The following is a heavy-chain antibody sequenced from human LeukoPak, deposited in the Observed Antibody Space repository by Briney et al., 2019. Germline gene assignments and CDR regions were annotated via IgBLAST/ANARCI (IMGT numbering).Heavy chain of an antibody. V-gene: IGHV4-39*07. CDR3: ARDRIVGANPWAFDI. D-gene: IGHD1-26*01. CDR1: GGSISSSSYY. CDR2: IYYSGST. J-gene: IGHJ3*02. Sequence: PSETLSVTCTVSGGSISSSSYYWGWIRQPPGEGLEWIGSIYYSGSTYYNPSLKSRVTISVDTSKNQFSLKLSSVTAADTAVYYCARDRIVGANPWAFDIWGQGTMVTVSS.